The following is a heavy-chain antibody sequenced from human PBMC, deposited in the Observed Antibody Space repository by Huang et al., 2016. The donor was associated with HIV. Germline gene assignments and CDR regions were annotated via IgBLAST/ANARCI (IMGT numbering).Heavy chain of an antibody. J-gene: IGHJ6*03. D-gene: IGHD3-10*01. V-gene: IGHV1-69*13. CDR2: IIPILGTT. CDR3: ATDFIRRTPPYCSYMDV. Sequence: QVQLVQSGAEVKKPGSSVKVSCKASGGTFSSYAISWVRQAPGQGLEWMGGIIPILGTTNYAQNFQGRVTITADESTSTAYMELSSLRSDDTAVYYCATDFIRRTPPYCSYMDVWGKGTTVTVSS. CDR1: GGTFSSYA.